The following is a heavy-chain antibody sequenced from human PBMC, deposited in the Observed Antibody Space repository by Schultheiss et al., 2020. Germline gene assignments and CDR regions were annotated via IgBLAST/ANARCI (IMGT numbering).Heavy chain of an antibody. CDR2: INHSGST. CDR1: GGSISSYY. Sequence: SETLSLTCSVSGGSISSYYWSWIRQPPGKGLEWIGEINHSGSTNYNPSLKSRVTISVDKSKNQFSLKLSSVTAADTAVYYCARSDDYYDSSGYLNWFDPWGQGTLVTVSS. J-gene: IGHJ5*02. D-gene: IGHD3-22*01. V-gene: IGHV4-34*01. CDR3: ARSDDYYDSSGYLNWFDP.